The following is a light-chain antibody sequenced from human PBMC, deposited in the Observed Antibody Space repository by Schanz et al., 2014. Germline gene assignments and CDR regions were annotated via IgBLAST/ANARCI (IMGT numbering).Light chain of an antibody. Sequence: QSALTQPPSASGSPGQSVTISCAGTSSDIGGYNFVSWYQQYPGKAPKLMIYEFSKRPSGVSNRFSGSKSGNTASLTVSGXXAEDESDYYCSSYAGSIYVFGTGTKLTVL. J-gene: IGLJ1*01. CDR1: SSDIGGYNF. V-gene: IGLV2-8*01. CDR2: EFS. CDR3: SSYAGSIYV.